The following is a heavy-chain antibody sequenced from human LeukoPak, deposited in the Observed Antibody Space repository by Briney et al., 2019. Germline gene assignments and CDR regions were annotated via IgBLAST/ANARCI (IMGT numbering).Heavy chain of an antibody. J-gene: IGHJ6*03. D-gene: IGHD6-6*01. CDR2: ISSNGGST. CDR3: ARVVSSPDHYYMDV. CDR1: GFTFSSYA. V-gene: IGHV3-64*01. Sequence: GGSLRLSCAASGFTFSSYAMHWVRQAPGKGLEYVSAISSNGGSTYYANSVKGRFTISRDNSKNTLYLQMGSLRAEDMAVYYCARVVSSPDHYYMDVWGKGTTVTVSS.